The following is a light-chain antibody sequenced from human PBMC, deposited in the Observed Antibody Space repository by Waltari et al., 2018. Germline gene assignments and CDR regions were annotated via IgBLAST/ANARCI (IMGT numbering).Light chain of an antibody. CDR1: SSDVGGYNY. J-gene: IGLJ2*01. Sequence: QSALTQPPSASGSPGQSVTISCTGTSSDVGGYNYVSWYQQHPGKAPKLMIYEVSKRPAGVPDRCPGSRSGNTASLTVSGLQAEDEADYYCSSYAGSNNVVVFGGGTKLTVL. V-gene: IGLV2-8*01. CDR2: EVS. CDR3: SSYAGSNNVVV.